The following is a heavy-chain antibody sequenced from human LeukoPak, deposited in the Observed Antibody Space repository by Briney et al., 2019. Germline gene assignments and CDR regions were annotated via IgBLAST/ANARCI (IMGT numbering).Heavy chain of an antibody. CDR3: ARGNWNYPFDY. CDR2: IYSSDST. D-gene: IGHD1-7*01. J-gene: IGHJ4*02. V-gene: IGHV3-53*01. CDR1: GFTVSSNY. Sequence: GGSLRFSCAASGFTVSSNYMSWVRQAPGKGLEWVSVIYSSDSTYYADSVKGRFTISRDNSKNTLYLQMNSLRAEDTAVYYCARGNWNYPFDYWGQGTLVTVSS.